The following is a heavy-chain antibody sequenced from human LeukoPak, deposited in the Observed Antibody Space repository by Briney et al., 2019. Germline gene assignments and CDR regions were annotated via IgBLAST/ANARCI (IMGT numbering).Heavy chain of an antibody. CDR1: GFTFSSYG. CDR2: ISYDGSND. V-gene: IGHV3-30*18. CDR3: AKDLTRGEIGIVVRGPVD. Sequence: GRSLRLSCAASGFTFSSYGMHWVRQAPGKGLEWVALISYDGSNDYYADSVKGRFTISRDNSKNTLYLQMNSLRTDDTAVYYCAKDLTRGEIGIVVRGPVDWGQGTLVTVSS. J-gene: IGHJ4*02. D-gene: IGHD2-2*01.